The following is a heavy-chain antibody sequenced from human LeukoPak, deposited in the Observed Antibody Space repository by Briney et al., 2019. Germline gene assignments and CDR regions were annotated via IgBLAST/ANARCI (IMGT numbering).Heavy chain of an antibody. CDR2: ISYDGSNK. CDR3: AKDEDIVVVPAAMGYYYYGMDV. J-gene: IGHJ6*04. V-gene: IGHV3-30*18. Sequence: GGSLRLSCAASGFTFSSYGMHWVRQAPGKGLEWVAVISYDGSNKYYADSVKGRFTISRDNSKNTLYLQTNSLRAEDTAVCYCAKDEDIVVVPAAMGYYYYGMDVWGKGTTVTVSS. D-gene: IGHD2-2*01. CDR1: GFTFSSYG.